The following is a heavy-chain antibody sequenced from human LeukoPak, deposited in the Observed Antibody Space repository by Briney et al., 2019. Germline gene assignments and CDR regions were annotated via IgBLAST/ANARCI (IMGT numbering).Heavy chain of an antibody. CDR1: GGSISSYY. V-gene: IGHV4-59*01. CDR3: ALTTYYYDTSGYRHNWFDP. Sequence: SETLSLTCTVSGGSISSYYWSWIRQPPGKGLEWIGCIYYSGSTNYNPSFKSRVSISVDTSKNQFSLKLSSVTAADTAVYYCALTTYYYDTSGYRHNWFDPWGQGTLVTVSS. D-gene: IGHD3-22*01. J-gene: IGHJ5*02. CDR2: IYYSGST.